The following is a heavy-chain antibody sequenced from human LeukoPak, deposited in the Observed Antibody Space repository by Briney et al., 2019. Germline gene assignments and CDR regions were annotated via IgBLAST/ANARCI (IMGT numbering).Heavy chain of an antibody. Sequence: PPETLSLTCIVSGGSITSSRHYWGWIRQPPGRGLEWIGRIVFSGSNYYNPSLRSRFTISVDTSKNQFSMKLSSVTAGDTAVYYGASSRRMVTFGGFIDYFDYWGQGTLVTVSS. J-gene: IGHJ4*02. D-gene: IGHD3-16*02. CDR1: GGSITSSRHY. CDR3: ASSRRMVTFGGFIDYFDY. V-gene: IGHV4-39*07. CDR2: IVFSGSN.